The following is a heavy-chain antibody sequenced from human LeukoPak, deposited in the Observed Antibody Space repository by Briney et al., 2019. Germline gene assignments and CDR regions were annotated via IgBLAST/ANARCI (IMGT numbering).Heavy chain of an antibody. D-gene: IGHD3-3*01. V-gene: IGHV3-7*04. J-gene: IGHJ4*02. Sequence: GGSLRLSCAASGFTFSSYWMSWVRQAPGKGLEWVANIKQDGSEKYYVDSVKGRFTISRDNAKNSLYLQMNSLRAEDTAVYYCARGRYYDFWSGKSGGYYFDYWGQGTLVTVSS. CDR1: GFTFSSYW. CDR2: IKQDGSEK. CDR3: ARGRYYDFWSGKSGGYYFDY.